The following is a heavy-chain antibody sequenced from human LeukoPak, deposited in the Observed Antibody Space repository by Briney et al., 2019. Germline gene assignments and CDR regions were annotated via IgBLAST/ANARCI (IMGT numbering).Heavy chain of an antibody. CDR1: GGSISSDY. CDR3: ARYSSSRFTFDP. J-gene: IGHJ5*02. D-gene: IGHD6-13*01. CDR2: IYYSGST. Sequence: SETLSLTCTVSGGSISSDYWSWIRQPPGKGLEWIGYIYYSGSTNYNPSLKSRVTISVDTSKNQFSLKLSSVTAADTAVYYCARYSSSRFTFDPWGQGTLVTVSS. V-gene: IGHV4-59*01.